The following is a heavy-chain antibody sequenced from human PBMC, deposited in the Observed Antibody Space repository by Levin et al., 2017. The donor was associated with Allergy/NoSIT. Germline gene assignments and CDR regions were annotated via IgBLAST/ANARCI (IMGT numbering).Heavy chain of an antibody. CDR1: GFSFSSSY. J-gene: IGHJ6*02. CDR2: IDSGGTT. D-gene: IGHD3-10*01. CDR3: AKEVYGAGGLYYYGLDA. V-gene: IGHV3-53*01. Sequence: GGSLRLSCTASGFSFSSSYMSWVRLAPGKGLEWVSIIDSGGTTYYADSVRGRFTISRDNSKNMLYLQMNSLRADDTAVYYCAKEVYGAGGLYYYGLDAWGQGTTVTVSS.